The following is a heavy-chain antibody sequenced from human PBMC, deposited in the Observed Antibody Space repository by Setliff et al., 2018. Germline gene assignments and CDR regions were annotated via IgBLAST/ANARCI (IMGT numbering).Heavy chain of an antibody. CDR3: ARVGSKPQLGWFDP. V-gene: IGHV3-74*03. Sequence: PGESLKISCVTSGFTFSTYWMHWVRQAPGQGLVWVARISTDGSSITYADSVKGRFTISRDNARNTLYLQMNSLTAEDTGVYYCARVGSKPQLGWFDPWGQGTLVTVSS. D-gene: IGHD1-26*01. CDR2: ISTDGSSI. J-gene: IGHJ5*02. CDR1: GFTFSTYW.